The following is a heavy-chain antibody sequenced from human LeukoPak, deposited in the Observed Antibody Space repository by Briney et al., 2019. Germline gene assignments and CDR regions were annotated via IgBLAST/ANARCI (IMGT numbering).Heavy chain of an antibody. CDR3: ARGWELHDAFDI. CDR2: ISSSSSYI. CDR1: GFDVSINY. J-gene: IGHJ3*02. D-gene: IGHD1-26*01. Sequence: GGSLRLSCAASGFDVSINYMNWVRQAPGKGLEWVSSISSSSSYIYYADSVKGRFTISRDNAKNSLYLQMNSLRAEDTAVYYCARGWELHDAFDIWGQGTMVTVSS. V-gene: IGHV3-21*01.